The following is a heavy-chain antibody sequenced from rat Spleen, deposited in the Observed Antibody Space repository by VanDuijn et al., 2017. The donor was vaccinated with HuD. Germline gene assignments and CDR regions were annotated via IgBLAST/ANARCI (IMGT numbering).Heavy chain of an antibody. Sequence: EVQLVESGGGLVQPGRSLKLSCAASGFTFSNYDMAWVRQAPTKGLEWIASISTGGGNTYYRDSVKGRFTISRDNAKNTQYLQMDSLRSEDTATYYCARHDYGGMRYYVMDAWGQGASVTVSS. V-gene: IGHV5S13*01. CDR3: ARHDYGGMRYYVMDA. J-gene: IGHJ4*01. D-gene: IGHD1-11*01. CDR1: GFTFSNYD. CDR2: ISTGGGNT.